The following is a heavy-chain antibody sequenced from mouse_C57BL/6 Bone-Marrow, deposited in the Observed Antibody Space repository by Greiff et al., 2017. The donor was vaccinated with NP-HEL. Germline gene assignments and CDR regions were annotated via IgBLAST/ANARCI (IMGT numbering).Heavy chain of an antibody. CDR2: IDPEDGET. V-gene: IGHV14-2*01. CDR3: AQIYYDYVLYFDY. D-gene: IGHD2-4*01. Sequence: EVQGVESGAELVKPGASVKLSCTASGFNIKDYYMHWVKQRTEQGLEWIGRIDPEDGETKYAPKFQGKATITADTSSNTAYLQLRSLTSEDTAVYYCAQIYYDYVLYFDYWGQGTTLTVSS. J-gene: IGHJ2*01. CDR1: GFNIKDYY.